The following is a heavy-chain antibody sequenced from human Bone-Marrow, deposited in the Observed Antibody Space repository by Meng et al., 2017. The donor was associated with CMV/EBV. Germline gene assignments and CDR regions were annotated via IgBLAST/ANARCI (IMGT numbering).Heavy chain of an antibody. CDR1: GYTFSTYG. J-gene: IGHJ5*02. CDR3: ARDREAARPGWFDP. Sequence: QVQLVQSGAEVKKHGASVKVSCKASGYTFSTYGINWVRQAPGQGLEWMGWISAYNGDTNYAQKFQGRVSMTTDTSTSTAYMEVRSLRSDDSGIYYCARDREAARPGWFDPWGQGTLVTVSS. CDR2: ISAYNGDT. V-gene: IGHV1-18*01. D-gene: IGHD6-6*01.